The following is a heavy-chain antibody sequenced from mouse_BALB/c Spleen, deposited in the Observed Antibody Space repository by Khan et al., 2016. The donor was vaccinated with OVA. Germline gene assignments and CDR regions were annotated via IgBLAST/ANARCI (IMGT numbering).Heavy chain of an antibody. Sequence: EVELVESGGGLVKPGGSLKLSCAASGFTFSDYYMYWVRQTPEKRLEWVATISDGGSYTYYPDSVKGRFTISRDDVKNNLYLQLSSLQSEDTAMDYGARGFDGGPFTYWGQGTLVTVSA. V-gene: IGHV5-4*02. CDR1: GFTFSDYY. D-gene: IGHD1-1*02. CDR2: ISDGGSYT. CDR3: ARGFDGGPFTY. J-gene: IGHJ3*01.